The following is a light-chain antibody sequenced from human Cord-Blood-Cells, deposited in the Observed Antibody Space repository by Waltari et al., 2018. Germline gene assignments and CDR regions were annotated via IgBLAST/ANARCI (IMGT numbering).Light chain of an antibody. Sequence: QSALTQPRSVSGSPGQSVTISCTGPRRDVGGYNYVSWYQQHPGKAPKLMIYDVSKRPSGVPDRFSGSKSGNTASLTISGLQAEDEADYYCCSYAGSYTGVFGGGTKLTVL. J-gene: IGLJ2*01. CDR3: CSYAGSYTGV. CDR1: RRDVGGYNY. CDR2: DVS. V-gene: IGLV2-11*01.